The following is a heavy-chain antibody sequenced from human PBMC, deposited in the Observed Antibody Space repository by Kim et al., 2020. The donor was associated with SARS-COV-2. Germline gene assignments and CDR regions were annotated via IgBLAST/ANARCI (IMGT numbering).Heavy chain of an antibody. Sequence: GGSLRLSCAASGFTFSDYYMSWIRQAPGKGLEWVSYISSSSSYTNYADSVKGRFTISRDNAKNSLYLQMNSLRAEDTAVYYCARGRGWAVAGPGAFDIWGQGTMVTVSS. V-gene: IGHV3-11*06. D-gene: IGHD6-19*01. CDR3: ARGRGWAVAGPGAFDI. J-gene: IGHJ3*02. CDR2: ISSSSSYT. CDR1: GFTFSDYY.